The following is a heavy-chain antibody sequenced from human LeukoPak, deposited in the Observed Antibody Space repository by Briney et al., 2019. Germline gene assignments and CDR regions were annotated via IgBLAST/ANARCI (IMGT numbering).Heavy chain of an antibody. V-gene: IGHV1-58*02. Sequence: TSVKVSCKASGFTFRSTAMQWVRQARGQPLEWIGWIVVGSGNTNYAQNFQERVTITRDMSTSTAYMELISLRSEDTAVYYCAADPGMLTSYFEYWGQGTLVTVSS. CDR2: IVVGSGNT. CDR3: AADPGMLTSYFEY. CDR1: GFTFRSTA. J-gene: IGHJ4*02. D-gene: IGHD3-16*01.